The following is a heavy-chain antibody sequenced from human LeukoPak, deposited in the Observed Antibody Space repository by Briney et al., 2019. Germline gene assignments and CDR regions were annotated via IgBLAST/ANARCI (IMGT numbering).Heavy chain of an antibody. Sequence: GGSLRLSCAASGFTFSSYAMSWVRQAPGKGLEWVSTISGSGDTTYDADSVKGRFTISRDNSKNTLYLQMNSLRAEDTAVYYCAVQRTLWRQVLDPWGQGTLVTVSS. J-gene: IGHJ5*02. CDR1: GFTFSSYA. CDR2: ISGSGDTT. D-gene: IGHD4/OR15-4a*01. CDR3: AVQRTLWRQVLDP. V-gene: IGHV3-23*01.